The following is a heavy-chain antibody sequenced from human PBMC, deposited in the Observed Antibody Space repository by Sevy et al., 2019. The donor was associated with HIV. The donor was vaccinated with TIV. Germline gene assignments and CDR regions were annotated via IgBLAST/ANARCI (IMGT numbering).Heavy chain of an antibody. Sequence: GGSLRLSCAASGFTFTEFVMSWVRQSPGKGLEWVSTINSGGGSTYHADSVKGPFTIARDNFQNTLDLQMNSLRAEDKGVYYCAKDVVGGYYDSSGYSDHWGQGTLVTVSS. V-gene: IGHV3-23*01. J-gene: IGHJ4*02. CDR1: GFTFTEFV. CDR2: INSGGGST. D-gene: IGHD3-22*01. CDR3: AKDVVGGYYDSSGYSDH.